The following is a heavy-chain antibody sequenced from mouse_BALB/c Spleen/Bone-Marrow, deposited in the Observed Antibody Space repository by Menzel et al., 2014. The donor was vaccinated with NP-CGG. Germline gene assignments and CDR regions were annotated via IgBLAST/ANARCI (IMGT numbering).Heavy chain of an antibody. V-gene: IGHV1-54*01. CDR1: GYAFTNYL. J-gene: IGHJ4*01. CDR2: VNPGSGGT. D-gene: IGHD4-1*01. CDR3: ARCLTGTSALDF. Sequence: QVQLQQPGAELVRPGTSVKVSCKASGYAFTNYLIEWVKQRPGQGLEWIGVVNPGSGGTSYNEKFRGKATLTADKSSSTAYMQLSSLTSDDSAVYFCARCLTGTSALDFWGQGTSVTVSS.